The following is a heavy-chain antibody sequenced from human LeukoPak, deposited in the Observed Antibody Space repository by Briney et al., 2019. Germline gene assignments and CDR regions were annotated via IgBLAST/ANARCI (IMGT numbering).Heavy chain of an antibody. J-gene: IGHJ2*01. V-gene: IGHV2-70*01. CDR3: ARIRPYCSGVSCYRTHYCYFDL. CDR1: GFSLSTSGMC. CDR2: ADWDGDQ. D-gene: IGHD2-15*01. Sequence: GATLVNPTQTLTLTCTLSGFSLSTSGMCVSWIRQPPVKALERLLQADWDGDQYYSTTLDTRLTISKDTSKNQVVLTMTNMDPVYTATYYCARIRPYCSGVSCYRTHYCYFDLWGRGTLVTVSS.